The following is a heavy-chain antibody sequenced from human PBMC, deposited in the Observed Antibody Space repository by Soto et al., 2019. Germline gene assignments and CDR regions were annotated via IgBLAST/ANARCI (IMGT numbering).Heavy chain of an antibody. CDR3: ARDQGRDSSGYYYLLYYYGMDV. V-gene: IGHV1-3*01. D-gene: IGHD3-22*01. J-gene: IGHJ6*02. CDR2: INAGNGNT. CDR1: GYTFTSYA. Sequence: ASVKVSCKASGYTFTSYAMHWVRQAPGQRLEWMGWINAGNGNTKYSQKFQGRVTITRDTSASTAYMELSSLRSEDTAVYYCARDQGRDSSGYYYLLYYYGMDVWGQGTTVTSP.